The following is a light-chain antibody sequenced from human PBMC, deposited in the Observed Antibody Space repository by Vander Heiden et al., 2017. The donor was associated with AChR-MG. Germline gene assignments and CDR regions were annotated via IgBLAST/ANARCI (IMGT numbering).Light chain of an antibody. V-gene: IGKV1-27*01. CDR1: PGIGKY. CDR3: QNHNIAPWT. Sequence: DFQMTQSPSSLSASVGDTVTINCRASPGIGKYLAWYQQKPGEVPKLLISASSTLNSGVPSRFSGSGSGTDFTLTITSLHPEDFGTYYCQNHNIAPWTFGQGTKVEVK. J-gene: IGKJ1*01. CDR2: ASS.